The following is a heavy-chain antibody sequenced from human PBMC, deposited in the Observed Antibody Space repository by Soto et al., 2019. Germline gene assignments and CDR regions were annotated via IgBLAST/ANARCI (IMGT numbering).Heavy chain of an antibody. D-gene: IGHD3-10*01. Sequence: QAQGKGLEWVSTMSGTAGNTYYADSVKGRLTISRDNSKHTLYLQMNSLRAEDTAVYYCAKKYYFGSGSYVFYFDYWGQGTLVTVSS. V-gene: IGHV3-23*01. CDR2: MSGTAGNT. J-gene: IGHJ4*02. CDR3: AKKYYFGSGSYVFYFDY.